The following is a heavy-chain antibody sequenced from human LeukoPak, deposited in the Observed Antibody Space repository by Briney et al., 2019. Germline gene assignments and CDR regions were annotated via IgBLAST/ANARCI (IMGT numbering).Heavy chain of an antibody. CDR2: IYTNGNT. J-gene: IGHJ4*02. Sequence: GRSLRLSCVASGLTVTNNYWNWVRQPPGKGPEWISLIYTNGNTQYADSVKGRFTFSRDISKNTLYLQMNSLRVEDTGVYYCVYGDYPLTYWGQGTLVSVSS. CDR3: VYGDYPLTY. CDR1: GLTVTNNY. D-gene: IGHD4-17*01. V-gene: IGHV3-66*01.